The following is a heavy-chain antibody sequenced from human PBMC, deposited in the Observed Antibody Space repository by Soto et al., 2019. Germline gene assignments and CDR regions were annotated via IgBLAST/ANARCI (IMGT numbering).Heavy chain of an antibody. CDR1: GGSISSYY. Sequence: PSETLSLTCTVSGGSISSYYWSWTRQPPGKGLEWIGYIYYSGSTNYNSSLKSRVTISVDTSKNQLSLKLSSVTAADTAVYYCARATYYYDSSGYYGYYFDYWGQGTLVTVAS. V-gene: IGHV4-59*01. J-gene: IGHJ4*02. CDR2: IYYSGST. D-gene: IGHD3-22*01. CDR3: ARATYYYDSSGYYGYYFDY.